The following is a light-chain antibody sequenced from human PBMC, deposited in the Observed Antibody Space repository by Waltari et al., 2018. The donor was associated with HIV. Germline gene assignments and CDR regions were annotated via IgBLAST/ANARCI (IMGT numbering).Light chain of an antibody. CDR1: NIGSKS. CDR3: QVWDSSSDHPGV. J-gene: IGLJ2*01. Sequence: SYVLTQPPSVSVAPGQTARITCGGNNIGSKSVHWYQQKPGQAPVLVVYDDSERPSGIPERFSGSNSGNTATLTISRVEAGDEADYYCQVWDSSSDHPGVFGGGTKLTVL. CDR2: DDS. V-gene: IGLV3-21*02.